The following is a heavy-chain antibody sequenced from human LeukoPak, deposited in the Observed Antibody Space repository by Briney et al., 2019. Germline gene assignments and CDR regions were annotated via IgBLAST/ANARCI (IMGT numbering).Heavy chain of an antibody. CDR1: GHTFTGYY. CDR3: ATSRGGVYYFDY. D-gene: IGHD3-10*01. Sequence: ASVKVSCKASGHTFTGYYLHWVRQAPGQGLEWMGIFNPSGGSTSYAQNFQGRVTMTRDMSTSTVFMELSSLRSEDTAMYYCATSRGGVYYFDYWGQGTLVTVSS. J-gene: IGHJ4*02. V-gene: IGHV1-46*01. CDR2: FNPSGGST.